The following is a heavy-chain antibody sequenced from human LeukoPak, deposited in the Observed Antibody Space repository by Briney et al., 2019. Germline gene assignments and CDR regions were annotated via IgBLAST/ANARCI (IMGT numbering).Heavy chain of an antibody. CDR1: GGTFSSYA. V-gene: IGHV1-69*13. Sequence: SVKVSCKASGGTFSSYAISWVRQAPGQGLEWMGGIIPIFGTANYAQKFQGRVTITADESTSTAYMELSSLRSEDTAVYYCATNNPSSSSPYYYYGMDVWGQGTTVTVSS. J-gene: IGHJ6*02. CDR3: ATNNPSSSSPYYYYGMDV. D-gene: IGHD6-13*01. CDR2: IIPIFGTA.